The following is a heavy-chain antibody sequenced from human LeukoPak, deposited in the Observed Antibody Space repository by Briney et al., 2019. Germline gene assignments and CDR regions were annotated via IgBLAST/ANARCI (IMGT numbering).Heavy chain of an antibody. CDR2: IKSKTDGGTT. Sequence: GGSLRLSCAASGFTFSNAWMSWVRQAPGKGLEWVGRIKSKTDGGTTDFAAPVKGRFTISRDDSKNTLYLQMNSLKTEDTAVYYCTTGIMITFGGVIVMALDYYYGMDVWGQGTTVTVSS. CDR3: TTGIMITFGGVIVMALDYYYGMDV. CDR1: GFTFSNAW. V-gene: IGHV3-15*01. D-gene: IGHD3-16*02. J-gene: IGHJ6*02.